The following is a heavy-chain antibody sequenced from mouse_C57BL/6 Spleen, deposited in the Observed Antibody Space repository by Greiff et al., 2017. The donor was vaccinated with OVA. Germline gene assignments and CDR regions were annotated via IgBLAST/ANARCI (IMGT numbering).Heavy chain of an antibody. Sequence: VQLQQSGPELVKPGASVKIPCKASGYTLTDYNMDWVKKSHGKSLEWIGDINPNNGGTIYNQKFKGKATLTVDKSSSTAYMELRSLTSEDTAVYYCARRMYYYGSRGYFDVWGTGTTVTVSS. CDR1: GYTLTDYN. CDR2: INPNNGGT. V-gene: IGHV1-18*01. CDR3: ARRMYYYGSRGYFDV. D-gene: IGHD1-1*01. J-gene: IGHJ1*03.